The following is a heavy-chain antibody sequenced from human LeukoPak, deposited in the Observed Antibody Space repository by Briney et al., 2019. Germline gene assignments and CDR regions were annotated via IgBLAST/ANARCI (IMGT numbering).Heavy chain of an antibody. V-gene: IGHV3-23*01. CDR1: GFTFSSYA. CDR3: AKSGVIQLWLNHDAFDI. D-gene: IGHD5-18*01. CDR2: ISGSGGST. Sequence: PGRSLRLSCAASGFTFSSYAMSWVRQAPGKGLEWVSAISGSGGSTYYADSVKGRFTISRDNSKNTLYLQMNSLRAEDTAVYYCAKSGVIQLWLNHDAFDIWGQGTMVTVSS. J-gene: IGHJ3*02.